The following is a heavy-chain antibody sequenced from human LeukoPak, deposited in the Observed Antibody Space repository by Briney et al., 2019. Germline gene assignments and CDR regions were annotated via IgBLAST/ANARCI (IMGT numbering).Heavy chain of an antibody. CDR3: ARAQYYYDSSGRNWFDP. CDR2: IYTSGST. Sequence: SETLSLTCTVSGGSISSYYWSWIRQPAGKGLEWIGRIYTSGSTNYNPSLKSRVTISVDTSKNQFSLKLSSVTAADTAVYYCARAQYYYDSSGRNWFDPWGQGTLVTVSS. V-gene: IGHV4-4*07. J-gene: IGHJ5*02. D-gene: IGHD3-22*01. CDR1: GGSISSYY.